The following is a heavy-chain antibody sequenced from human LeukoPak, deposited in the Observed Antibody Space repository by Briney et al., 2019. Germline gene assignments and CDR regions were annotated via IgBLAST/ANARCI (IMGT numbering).Heavy chain of an antibody. Sequence: ASVKVSCKASGYTFTSYDINWVRQATGQGLEWMGWMNPNSGNTGYAQKFQGRVTITRNTSISTAYMELSSLRSEDTAVYYCARAGETYYDFWSGYYTPYYFDYWGQGTLVTVSS. CDR1: GYTFTSYD. J-gene: IGHJ4*02. V-gene: IGHV1-8*01. CDR3: ARAGETYYDFWSGYYTPYYFDY. D-gene: IGHD3-3*01. CDR2: MNPNSGNT.